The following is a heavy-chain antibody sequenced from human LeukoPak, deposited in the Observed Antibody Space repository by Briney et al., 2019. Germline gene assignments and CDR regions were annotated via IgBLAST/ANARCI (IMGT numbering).Heavy chain of an antibody. J-gene: IGHJ4*02. CDR1: GVTLSSYW. D-gene: IGHD1-26*01. Sequence: PGGSLRLSCAASGVTLSSYWMSWVRPAPGRGLGWVANIKQDGGEKYYMHSVRGRSTISRDNAKNSLYLQRNSLRAEDTALYYCAREVGATYFDYWGQGTLVTVSS. V-gene: IGHV3-7*01. CDR2: IKQDGGEK. CDR3: AREVGATYFDY.